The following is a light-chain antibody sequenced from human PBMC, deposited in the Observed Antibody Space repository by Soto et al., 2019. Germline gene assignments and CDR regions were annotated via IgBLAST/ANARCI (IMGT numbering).Light chain of an antibody. CDR1: QDIGSD. Sequence: DIQMTQSPSSLSASVGDRVTITCRASQDIGSDLGWYHQTPGKAPRRLIYGASNLQSGVPSRFGGSGSGTDFSLTISSVQPEDFSTYYCLQHHSYPWTFGQGTQVEIK. J-gene: IGKJ1*01. V-gene: IGKV1-17*01. CDR3: LQHHSYPWT. CDR2: GAS.